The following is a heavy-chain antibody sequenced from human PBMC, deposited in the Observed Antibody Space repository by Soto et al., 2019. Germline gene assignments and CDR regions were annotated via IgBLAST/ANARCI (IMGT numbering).Heavy chain of an antibody. CDR2: ISGGGGST. CDR3: AKKFVSGNYPWGMDV. D-gene: IGHD1-26*01. Sequence: VQLLDSGGGLIQPGGSLRLACAASEFTFSTYAMTWVRQAPGKGLECVSAISGGGGSTYYADSVKGRFTISRDNSKNTLYMQMNSLRAADTGVYYWAKKFVSGNYPWGMDVWGQGTTVTVSS. CDR1: EFTFSTYA. J-gene: IGHJ6*02. V-gene: IGHV3-23*01.